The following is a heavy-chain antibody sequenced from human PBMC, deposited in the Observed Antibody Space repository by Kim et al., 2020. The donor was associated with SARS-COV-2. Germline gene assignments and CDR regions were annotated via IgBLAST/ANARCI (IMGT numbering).Heavy chain of an antibody. CDR1: GVTRSSYA. CDR3: AKDGIGDVPDY. J-gene: IGHJ4*02. V-gene: IGHV3-23*01. Sequence: GGSLRLSCADAGVTRSSYAMSWGRQAPGKGLEWVSAISGSGGSTYYADSVKGRFTISRDNSKNTLYLQMNSLRAEDTAVYYCAKDGIGDVPDYWGQGTLVTVSS. CDR2: ISGSGGST. D-gene: IGHD2-21*01.